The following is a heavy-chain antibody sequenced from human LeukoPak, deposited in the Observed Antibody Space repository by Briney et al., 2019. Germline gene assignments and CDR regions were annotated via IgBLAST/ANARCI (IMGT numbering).Heavy chain of an antibody. CDR3: ARDPGHSNYINDY. CDR1: GFTFSNYW. V-gene: IGHV3-74*01. Sequence: PGGSLRLSCAASGFTFSNYWMHWVRQSPGKGLVWVSRISSDGTNTDYADSVKDRFTISRDNAENTLYLQMTSLRAEDTAVYYCARDPGHSNYINDYWGQGTLVTVSS. CDR2: ISSDGTNT. J-gene: IGHJ4*02. D-gene: IGHD4-11*01.